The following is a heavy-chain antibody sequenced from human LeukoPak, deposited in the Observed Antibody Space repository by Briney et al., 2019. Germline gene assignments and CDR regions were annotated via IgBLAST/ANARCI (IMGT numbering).Heavy chain of an antibody. CDR1: GFSISTGYS. D-gene: IGHD3-16*02. CDR2: IYHSGST. V-gene: IGHV4-38-2*02. J-gene: IGHJ4*02. Sequence: SETLSLTCSVSGFSISTGYSWGWIRQPPGKGLEWIGSIYHSGSTYYNPSLKSRVTISVDTSKNQFSLKLSSVTAADTAVYYCARDSTTRNMITFGGVIVNFDYWGQGTLVTVSS. CDR3: ARDSTTRNMITFGGVIVNFDY.